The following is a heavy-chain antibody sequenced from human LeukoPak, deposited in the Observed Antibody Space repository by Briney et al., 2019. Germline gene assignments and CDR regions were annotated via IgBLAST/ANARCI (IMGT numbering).Heavy chain of an antibody. J-gene: IGHJ6*02. CDR1: GFTFSSYA. CDR3: ARASGYCSSTSCTYYYGMDV. D-gene: IGHD2-2*01. V-gene: IGHV3-74*01. CDR2: INSDGSSA. Sequence: PGGSLRLSCEASGFTFSSYAMNWVRQAPGKGLVWVSRINSDGSSASYADSVKGRFTISRDNAKNTLYLQMNSLRAEDTAVYYCARASGYCSSTSCTYYYGMDVWGQGATVTVSS.